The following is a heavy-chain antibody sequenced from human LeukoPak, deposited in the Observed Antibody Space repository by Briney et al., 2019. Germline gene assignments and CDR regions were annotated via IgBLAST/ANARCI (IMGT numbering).Heavy chain of an antibody. CDR1: GFTFRDYY. J-gene: IGHJ3*02. CDR2: ISSSSSYT. CDR3: ARDSKDVEYDSSGYSDDAFDI. D-gene: IGHD3-22*01. V-gene: IGHV3-11*05. Sequence: PGGSLRLSCAASGFTFRDYYMSWIRQAPGKGLEWVSYISSSSSYTNYADSVKGRFTISRYNAKNSLYLQMNSLRAEDTAVYYCARDSKDVEYDSSGYSDDAFDIWGQGTMVTVSS.